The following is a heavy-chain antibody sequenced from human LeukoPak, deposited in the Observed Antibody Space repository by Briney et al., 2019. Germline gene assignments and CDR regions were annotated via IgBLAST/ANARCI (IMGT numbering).Heavy chain of an antibody. V-gene: IGHV5-51*03. D-gene: IGHD4-17*01. J-gene: IGHJ3*02. CDR2: IYPGDSDT. CDR3: ARGGNPTVTTSAFDI. CDR1: GYSFTTYR. Sequence: GEPLKIPGKASGYSFTTYRSGWVGRMQGKGLKWMGIIYPGDSDTRYSPCCEGQVTISADKSISTAYLQWGSLKATHTAMDYRARGGNPTVTTSAFDIWGQGTMVTVSS.